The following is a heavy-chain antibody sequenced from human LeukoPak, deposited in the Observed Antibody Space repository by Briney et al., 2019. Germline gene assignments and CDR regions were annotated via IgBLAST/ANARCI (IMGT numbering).Heavy chain of an antibody. J-gene: IGHJ6*03. CDR3: ARDRHCSGGSCYGFYYYYYMDV. D-gene: IGHD2-15*01. CDR2: ISAYNGNT. Sequence: ASVKVSCKASGYTFTSYGISWVRQAPGQGLEWMGWISAYNGNTNYAQKLQGRVTMTTDTSTSTAYMELRSLRSDDTAVYYCARDRHCSGGSCYGFYYYYYMDVWGKGTTVTISS. V-gene: IGHV1-18*01. CDR1: GYTFTSYG.